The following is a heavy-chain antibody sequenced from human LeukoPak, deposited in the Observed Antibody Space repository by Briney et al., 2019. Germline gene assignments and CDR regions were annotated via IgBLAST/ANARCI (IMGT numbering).Heavy chain of an antibody. J-gene: IGHJ4*02. D-gene: IGHD6-13*01. CDR2: ISGGGGTT. CDR3: AKGGSGSTFFDY. V-gene: IGHV3-23*01. CDR1: GGTFTTYA. Sequence: GGSLRLSCAASGGTFTTYAMSWVRQAPGKGLEWVSTISGGGGTTYYSDSVEGRFTISRDNSKNPLYLQMQSLRAEDTAVYYCAKGGSGSTFFDYWGQGTLVTVSS.